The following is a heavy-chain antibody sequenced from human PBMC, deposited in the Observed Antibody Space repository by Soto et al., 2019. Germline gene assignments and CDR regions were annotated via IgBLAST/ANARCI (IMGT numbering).Heavy chain of an antibody. CDR3: TRGLRPSSAGTGAY. V-gene: IGHV3-74*01. CDR1: GVDFSYYW. D-gene: IGHD1-1*01. J-gene: IGHJ1*01. CDR2: IDPDGTTT. Sequence: PGGSLSLSCVTSGVDFSYYWLHWICQAPGKGLVWVSRIDPDGTTTNYADSVKGRFTVSRDNAKDTAYLQMDTLTADDTALYYCTRGLRPSSAGTGAYWGPGTLVTVSS.